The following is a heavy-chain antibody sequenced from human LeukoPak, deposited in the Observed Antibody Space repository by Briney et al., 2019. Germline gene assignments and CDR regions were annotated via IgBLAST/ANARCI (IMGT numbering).Heavy chain of an antibody. D-gene: IGHD4-17*01. CDR3: ARAANYGDYDY. J-gene: IGHJ4*02. CDR2: ISYDGSNK. Sequence: PGGSLRLSCAASGFTFSSYAMHWVRRAPGKGLEWVAVISYDGSNKYYADSVKGRFTISRDNSKNTLYLQMNSLRAEDTAVYYCARAANYGDYDYWGQGTLVTVSS. V-gene: IGHV3-30*04. CDR1: GFTFSSYA.